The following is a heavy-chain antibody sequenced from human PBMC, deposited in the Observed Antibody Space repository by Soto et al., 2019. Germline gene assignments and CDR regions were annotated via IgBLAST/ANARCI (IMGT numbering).Heavy chain of an antibody. CDR2: ISGSGGST. J-gene: IGHJ4*02. CDR1: GLTFSSYA. D-gene: IGHD2-15*01. V-gene: IGHV3-23*01. Sequence: QSVGSLRLSCAASGLTFSSYAMSWVRQAPGKGLEWVSAISGSGGSTYYADSVKGRFTISRDNSKNTLYLQMNSLRAEDTAVYYCAKANLRNIVLVVAATRQQWLAPLHFDYCGQRTRGTVSS. CDR3: AKANLRNIVLVVAATRQQWLAPLHFDY.